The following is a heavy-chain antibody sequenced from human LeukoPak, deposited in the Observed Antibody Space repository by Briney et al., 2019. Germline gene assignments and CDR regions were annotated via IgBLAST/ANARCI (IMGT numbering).Heavy chain of an antibody. J-gene: IGHJ6*02. CDR1: GFTFSSYG. Sequence: GRSLRLSCAASGFTFSSYGMHWVRQAPGKGLEWVAVISYDGSNKYYADSVKGRFTISRDNSKNTLYLQMNSLRAEDTAVYYCAKDVGSSFYYYYYGMDVWGQGTTVTVSS. CDR2: ISYDGSNK. D-gene: IGHD6-6*01. CDR3: AKDVGSSFYYYYYGMDV. V-gene: IGHV3-30*18.